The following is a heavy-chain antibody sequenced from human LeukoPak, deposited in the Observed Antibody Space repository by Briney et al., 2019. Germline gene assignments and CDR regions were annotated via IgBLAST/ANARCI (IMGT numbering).Heavy chain of an antibody. CDR1: GYTFTGYY. J-gene: IGHJ4*02. Sequence: ASVKVSCKASGYTFTGYYMHWVRQAPGRGLEWMGWINPNSGGTNYAQKFQGRVTMTRDTSISTAYMELSRLRSDDTAVYYCARSIVGATTHWGQGTLVTVSS. D-gene: IGHD1-26*01. CDR2: INPNSGGT. V-gene: IGHV1-2*02. CDR3: ARSIVGATTH.